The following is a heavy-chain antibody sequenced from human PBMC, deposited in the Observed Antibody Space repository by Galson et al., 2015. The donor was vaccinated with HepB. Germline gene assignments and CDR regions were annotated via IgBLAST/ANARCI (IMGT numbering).Heavy chain of an antibody. Sequence: SVKVSCKASGGTFSSYAISWVRQAPGQGLEWMGGIIPIFGTANYAQKFQGRVTITADESTSTAYMELSSLRSEDTAVYYCAREYDSSGYYYGVYYGMGVWGQGTTVTVSS. D-gene: IGHD3-22*01. V-gene: IGHV1-69*13. J-gene: IGHJ6*02. CDR2: IIPIFGTA. CDR1: GGTFSSYA. CDR3: AREYDSSGYYYGVYYGMGV.